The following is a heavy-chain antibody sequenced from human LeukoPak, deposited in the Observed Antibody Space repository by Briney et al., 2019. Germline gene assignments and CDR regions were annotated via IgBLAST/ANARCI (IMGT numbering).Heavy chain of an antibody. Sequence: SETLSLTCAVSGGSISSGGYSWSLIRQPPGKGLEWIGYIYHSGSTYYNPSLKSRVTISVDRSKNQFSLKLSSVTAADTAVYYCARSDTAMVYFDYWGQGTLVTVSS. V-gene: IGHV4-30-2*01. D-gene: IGHD5-18*01. CDR1: GGSISSGGYS. CDR3: ARSDTAMVYFDY. J-gene: IGHJ4*02. CDR2: IYHSGST.